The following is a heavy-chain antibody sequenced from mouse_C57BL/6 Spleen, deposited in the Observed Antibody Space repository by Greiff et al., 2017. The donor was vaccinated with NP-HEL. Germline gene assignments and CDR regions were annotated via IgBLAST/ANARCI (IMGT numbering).Heavy chain of an antibody. CDR2: IDPSDSYT. D-gene: IGHD1-1*01. CDR1: GYTFTSYW. J-gene: IGHJ3*01. CDR3: AREDYDGSSLFAY. V-gene: IGHV1-69*01. Sequence: QVQLQQPGAELVMPGASVKLSCKASGYTFTSYWMHWVKQRPGQGLEWIGEIDPSDSYTNYNQKFKGKSTLTVDKSSSTAYMQLSSLTSEDSAVYYCAREDYDGSSLFAYWGQGTLVTVSA.